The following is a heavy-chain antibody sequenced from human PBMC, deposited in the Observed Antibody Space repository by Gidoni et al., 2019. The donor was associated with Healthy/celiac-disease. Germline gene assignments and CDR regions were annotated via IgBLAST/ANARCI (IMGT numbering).Heavy chain of an antibody. CDR3: AREDSYGYDY. J-gene: IGHJ4*02. CDR2: ISSSSSYI. D-gene: IGHD5-18*01. CDR1: GFTFGSYS. V-gene: IGHV3-21*01. Sequence: EVQLVESGGGLVKPGGSMRLSCAASGFTFGSYSMNWVRQAPGKGLEWVSSISSSSSYIYYADSVKGRFTISRDNAKNSLYLQMNSLRAEDTAVYYCAREDSYGYDYWGQGTLVTVSS.